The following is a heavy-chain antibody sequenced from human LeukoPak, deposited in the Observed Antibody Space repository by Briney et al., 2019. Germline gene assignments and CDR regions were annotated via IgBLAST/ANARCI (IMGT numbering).Heavy chain of an antibody. CDR3: ARGNPPAMVASVGGWFDP. Sequence: SETLSLTCTVSGGSISSYYWSWIRQPPGKGLEWIGYIYYSGSTNYNPSLKSRVTISVDTSKNQFSLKLSSVTGADTAVYHCARGNPPAMVASVGGWFDPWGQGTLVTVSS. J-gene: IGHJ5*02. D-gene: IGHD5-12*01. CDR2: IYYSGST. V-gene: IGHV4-59*08. CDR1: GGSISSYY.